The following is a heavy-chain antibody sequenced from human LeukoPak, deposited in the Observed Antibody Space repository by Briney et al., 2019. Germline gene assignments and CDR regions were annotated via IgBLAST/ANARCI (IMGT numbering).Heavy chain of an antibody. V-gene: IGHV3-21*01. Sequence: PGGSLRLSCAASGFRFSSYSMRWVRQAPGQGLEWVSSISTSSNDIHYADYLKGRFTISRDNAKNSFFLEMNRLRAEDTAVYYWARDPDYYEGSGANFPHYFDFWGQGTLVTVSS. CDR2: ISTSSNDI. D-gene: IGHD3-22*01. CDR1: GFRFSSYS. J-gene: IGHJ4*02. CDR3: ARDPDYYEGSGANFPHYFDF.